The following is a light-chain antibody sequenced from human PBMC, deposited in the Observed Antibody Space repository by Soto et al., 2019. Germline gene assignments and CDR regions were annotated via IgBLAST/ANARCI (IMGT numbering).Light chain of an antibody. V-gene: IGKV1-39*01. J-gene: IGKJ3*01. CDR2: GGS. CDR1: QNIHSF. CDR3: QQSYNIPFT. Sequence: DIQMTQSPSSLAASVGERVTITCRASQNIHSFLNWYQQKPGKAPQVLIYGGSALQSGVPSRFSGGGSGTDFTLTISSLQPEDFASYFCQQSYNIPFTFGPGTKVDIK.